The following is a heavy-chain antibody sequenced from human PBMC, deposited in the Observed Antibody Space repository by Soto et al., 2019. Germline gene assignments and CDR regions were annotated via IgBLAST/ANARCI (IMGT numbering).Heavy chain of an antibody. CDR1: GGSISSGDYY. CDR3: ARVSVPYRRLPSGGSSIWFDP. Sequence: QVQLQESGPGLVKPSQTLSLTCTVSGGSISSGDYYWSWIRQPPGKGLEWIGYIYYSGSTYYNPSLKSRVTISVDTSKNQCSLKLSSVTAADTAVYYCARVSVPYRRLPSGGSSIWFDPWGQGTLVTVSS. J-gene: IGHJ5*02. D-gene: IGHD2-15*01. CDR2: IYYSGST. V-gene: IGHV4-30-4*01.